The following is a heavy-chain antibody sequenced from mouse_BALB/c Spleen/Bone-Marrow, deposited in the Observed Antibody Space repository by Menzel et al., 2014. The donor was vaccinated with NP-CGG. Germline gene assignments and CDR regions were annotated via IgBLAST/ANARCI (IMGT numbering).Heavy chain of an antibody. D-gene: IGHD1-1*01. J-gene: IGHJ2*01. CDR1: GFDFSRYW. V-gene: IGHV4-1*02. CDR2: INPDSRTI. CDR3: ARPDYYGYLNY. Sequence: VQLQQSGGGLVQPGGSLKLSCAASGFDFSRYWMSWVRQAPGKGLEWIGEINPDSRTINYSPSLKDKFIISRDNAKNTLYLRLNKMRSEDTALYYCARPDYYGYLNYWGQGTTLTVSS.